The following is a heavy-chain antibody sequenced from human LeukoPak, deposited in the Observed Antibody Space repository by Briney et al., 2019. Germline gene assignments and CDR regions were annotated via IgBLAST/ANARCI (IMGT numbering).Heavy chain of an antibody. V-gene: IGHV3-21*01. CDR3: ARDRDSSTWYRGFDY. D-gene: IGHD6-13*01. CDR1: GFTFSSYS. CDR2: ISSGYI. Sequence: GGSLRLSCAASGFTFSSYSMNWVRQAPGKGLEWVSSISSGYIYYADSVKGRFTTSRDNAKNSLYLQMNSLRAEDTAVYYCARDRDSSTWYRGFDYWGQGTLVTVSS. J-gene: IGHJ4*02.